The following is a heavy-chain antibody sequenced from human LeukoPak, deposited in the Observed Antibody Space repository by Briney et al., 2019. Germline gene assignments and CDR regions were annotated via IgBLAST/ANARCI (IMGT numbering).Heavy chain of an antibody. CDR3: ARGLYDYVWGSYRYAPTMDYYMDV. V-gene: IGHV1-18*01. CDR1: GYTFTSYG. Sequence: ASVKVSCKASGYTFTSYGISWVRQAPGQGLEWMGWISAYNGNTNYAQKLQGRVTMTTDTSTSTAYLELRSLRSDDTAVYYCARGLYDYVWGSYRYAPTMDYYMDVWGKGTTVTVSS. J-gene: IGHJ6*03. D-gene: IGHD3-16*02. CDR2: ISAYNGNT.